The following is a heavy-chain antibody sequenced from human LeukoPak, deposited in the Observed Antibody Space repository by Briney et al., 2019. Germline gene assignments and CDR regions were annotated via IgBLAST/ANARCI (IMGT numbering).Heavy chain of an antibody. J-gene: IGHJ4*02. CDR3: ARDRPSYSSNRYFDY. D-gene: IGHD6-13*01. CDR1: GFTFSSYW. V-gene: IGHV3-74*01. CDR2: INSDGSST. Sequence: QPGGSLRLSCAASGFTFSSYWMHWVRQAPGKGLVWVSHINSDGSSTSYADAVKGRFTISRDNAKNTLYLHLHSLRAEDTAVYFCARDRPSYSSNRYFDYGGQGTLVTVSS.